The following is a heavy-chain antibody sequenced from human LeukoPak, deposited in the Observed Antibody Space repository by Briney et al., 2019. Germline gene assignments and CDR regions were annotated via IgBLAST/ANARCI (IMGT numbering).Heavy chain of an antibody. J-gene: IGHJ6*03. Sequence: SETLSLTCAVYGGYFSGYYWSWIRQPPGKGLDWIGEINHSGSTNYNPSLKSRVTISVDTSKNQFSLKLRSVTAADTAVYYCARWGTDLWVPGVSYYYMDVWGKGTTVTVSS. D-gene: IGHD3-16*01. CDR2: INHSGST. V-gene: IGHV4-34*01. CDR3: ARWGTDLWVPGVSYYYMDV. CDR1: GGYFSGYY.